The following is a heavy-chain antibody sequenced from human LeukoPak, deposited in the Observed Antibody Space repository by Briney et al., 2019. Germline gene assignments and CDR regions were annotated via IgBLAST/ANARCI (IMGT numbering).Heavy chain of an antibody. J-gene: IGHJ4*02. CDR3: ARARGIAVAGVCYFDY. D-gene: IGHD6-19*01. V-gene: IGHV1-2*02. CDR1: GYTFIGYY. CDR2: INPNSGGT. Sequence: ASVKVSCKASGYTFIGYYMHWVRQAPGQGLEWMGWINPNSGGTNYAQKFQGRVTMTRDTSISTAYMELSRLRSDDTAVYYCARARGIAVAGVCYFDYWGQGTLVTVSS.